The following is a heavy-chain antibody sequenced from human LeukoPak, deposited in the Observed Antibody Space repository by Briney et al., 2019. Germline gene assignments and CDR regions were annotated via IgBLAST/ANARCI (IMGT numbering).Heavy chain of an antibody. V-gene: IGHV4-39*01. CDR2: IYYSGST. CDR1: GGSISSSSYN. J-gene: IGHJ4*02. CDR3: ARAPYGSGSSYFDY. Sequence: SETLSLTCTVSGGSISSSSYNWGWIRQPPGKGLEWIGSIYYSGSTYYNPSLKSRVTIFVDTSKNQFSLKLSSVTAADTAVYYCARAPYGSGSSYFDYWGQGTLVTVSS. D-gene: IGHD3-10*01.